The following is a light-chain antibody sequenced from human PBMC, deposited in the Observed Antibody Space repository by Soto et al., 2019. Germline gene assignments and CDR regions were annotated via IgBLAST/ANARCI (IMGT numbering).Light chain of an antibody. CDR1: SSNIGKNS. CDR2: DNN. V-gene: IGLV1-51*01. Sequence: QSVLTQPPSVSAAPGQKVTISCSGSSSNIGKNSGSWYQQLPGTAPKLLLYDNNKRPSGIPDRFSGSKSGTSATLDITGLQTGDEADYYCGTWDISLSEGPVFGGGTKLTVL. J-gene: IGLJ3*02. CDR3: GTWDISLSEGPV.